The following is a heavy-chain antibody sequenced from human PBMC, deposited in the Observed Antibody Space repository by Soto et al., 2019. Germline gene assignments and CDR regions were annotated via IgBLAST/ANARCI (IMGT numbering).Heavy chain of an antibody. Sequence: ASVKVSCKASGYTFTSYDINWVRQATGQGLEWMGWMNPNRGNTGYAQKFQGRVTMTRNTSIGTAYIELSSLRSEDTAVYYCARRKDGDYYYYYYYMDVWGKGTTVTVSS. CDR1: GYTFTSYD. CDR2: MNPNRGNT. CDR3: ARRKDGDYYYYYYYMDV. V-gene: IGHV1-8*01. J-gene: IGHJ6*03.